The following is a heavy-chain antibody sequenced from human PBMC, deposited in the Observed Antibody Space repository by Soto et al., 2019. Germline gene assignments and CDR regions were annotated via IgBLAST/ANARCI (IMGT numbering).Heavy chain of an antibody. J-gene: IGHJ4*02. D-gene: IGHD2-15*01. CDR2: IYPGDSNT. Sequence: LKISCKGSGYRLTSYRIAWVRQMSGKGLEWMGIIYPGDSNTIYSPSFQGQVTISADKSISTAYLQWSSLKASDTAMYYCARGVGGNLAYFDYWGQGALVTVSS. CDR1: GYRLTSYR. CDR3: ARGVGGNLAYFDY. V-gene: IGHV5-51*01.